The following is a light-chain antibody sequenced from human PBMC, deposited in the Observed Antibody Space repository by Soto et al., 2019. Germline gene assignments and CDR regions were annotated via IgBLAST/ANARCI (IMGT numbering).Light chain of an antibody. J-gene: IGLJ2*01. CDR3: SSYTGSTTLV. CDR2: EVS. CDR1: SSDVGAYNY. Sequence: QSALTQPASVSGSPGQSITISCTGTSSDVGAYNYVSWYQQHPGKAPKLMLYEVSSRPSGVSNRFSGSKSGNTASLTISGLQAEDEADYYCSSYTGSTTLVFGGGTKQTVL. V-gene: IGLV2-14*01.